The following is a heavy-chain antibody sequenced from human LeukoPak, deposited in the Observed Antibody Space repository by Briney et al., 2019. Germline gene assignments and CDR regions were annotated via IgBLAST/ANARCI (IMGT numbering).Heavy chain of an antibody. CDR3: ATPLLGATTFFDY. D-gene: IGHD1-26*01. CDR2: INHSGST. V-gene: IGHV4-34*01. Sequence: SETLSLTCAVYGGSFSGYYWSWIRQPPGKGLEWIGEINHSGSTNYNPSLKSRVTISVDTSKNQFSLKLSSMTAADTAVYYCATPLLGATTFFDYWGQGTLVTVSS. CDR1: GGSFSGYY. J-gene: IGHJ4*02.